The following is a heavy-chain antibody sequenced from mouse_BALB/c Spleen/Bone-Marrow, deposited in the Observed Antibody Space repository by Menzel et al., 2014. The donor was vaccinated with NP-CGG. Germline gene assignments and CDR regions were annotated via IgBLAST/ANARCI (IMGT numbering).Heavy chain of an antibody. V-gene: IGHV2-9*02. CDR1: GFSLTSYG. CDR3: ARESTMITSMDY. CDR2: IWAGGST. D-gene: IGHD2-4*01. J-gene: IGHJ4*01. Sequence: QVQLQQSGPGLVAPSQSLSITCTVSGFSLTSYGVHWVRQPPGKGLEWLGVIWAGGSTNYNSALMSRLSISKHNSKSQVFLKMNSLQTDDTDMYYCARESTMITSMDYWGQGTSVTVSS.